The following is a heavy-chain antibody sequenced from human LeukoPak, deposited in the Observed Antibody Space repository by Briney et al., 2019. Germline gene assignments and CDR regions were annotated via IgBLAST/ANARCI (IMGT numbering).Heavy chain of an antibody. V-gene: IGHV1-18*01. J-gene: IGHJ6*03. CDR1: GYTFTSYG. CDR3: AREGSRRYYYYYMDV. Sequence: ASVKVSCKASGYTFTSYGISWVRQAPGQGLEWMGWISAYNGNTNYARKLQGRVTMTTDTSTSTAYMELRSLRSDDTAVYYCAREGSRRYYYYYMDVWGKGTTVTISS. CDR2: ISAYNGNT. D-gene: IGHD1-26*01.